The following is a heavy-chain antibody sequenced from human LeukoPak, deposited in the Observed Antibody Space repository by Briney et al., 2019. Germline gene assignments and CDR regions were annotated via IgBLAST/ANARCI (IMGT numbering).Heavy chain of an antibody. J-gene: IGHJ3*02. CDR3: ARAKTAMVSANAFDI. D-gene: IGHD5-18*01. V-gene: IGHV1-69*13. Sequence: SVKVSCKASGGTFSSYAISWVRQAPGQGLEWMGGIIPIFGTANYAQKFQGRVTITADESTSTAYMELSSLRSEDTAVYYCARAKTAMVSANAFDIWGQGTMVTVSS. CDR1: GGTFSSYA. CDR2: IIPIFGTA.